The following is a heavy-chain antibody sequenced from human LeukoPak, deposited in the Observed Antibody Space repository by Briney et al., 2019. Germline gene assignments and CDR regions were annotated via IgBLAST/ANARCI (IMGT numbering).Heavy chain of an antibody. D-gene: IGHD2-15*01. Sequence: QPGGSLRLSCAASGFTFSSYAMSWVRQAPGKGLEWVSSISDSGGTTYYADSVKGRFTISRDKSKNTLYLQMNSLRAEDTAIYYCAKFGLGYCSGGRCLPLTYFDSWGQGTLVTVSS. CDR3: AKFGLGYCSGGRCLPLTYFDS. CDR2: ISDSGGTT. J-gene: IGHJ4*02. V-gene: IGHV3-23*01. CDR1: GFTFSSYA.